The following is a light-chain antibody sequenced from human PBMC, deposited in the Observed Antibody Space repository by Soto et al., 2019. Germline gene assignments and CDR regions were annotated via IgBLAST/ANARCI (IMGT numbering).Light chain of an antibody. V-gene: IGKV1-39*01. CDR2: DAS. Sequence: DIQMTQSPSSLSASIGDRVTITCRASQSISSYLNWYQQKPGKAPMLLIHDASNLQSGVPSRFSGSGSGTDFTLTISSLQPEDIATYYCQESYSTSFGQGTKVDIK. CDR3: QESYSTS. J-gene: IGKJ1*01. CDR1: QSISSY.